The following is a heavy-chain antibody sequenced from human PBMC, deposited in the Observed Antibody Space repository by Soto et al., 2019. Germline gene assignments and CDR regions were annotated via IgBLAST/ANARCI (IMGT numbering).Heavy chain of an antibody. V-gene: IGHV3-33*05. D-gene: IGHD1-26*01. Sequence: GGSLRLSCAASGFTFSSHGMHWVRQAPGKGLEWVAAILYDGSNKYYADSVEGRFTISRDNSKNTLYLQMNSLRAEDRAVYYCARDRGGVGAASDYWGQGTLVTVSS. CDR2: ILYDGSNK. CDR3: ARDRGGVGAASDY. CDR1: GFTFSSHG. J-gene: IGHJ4*02.